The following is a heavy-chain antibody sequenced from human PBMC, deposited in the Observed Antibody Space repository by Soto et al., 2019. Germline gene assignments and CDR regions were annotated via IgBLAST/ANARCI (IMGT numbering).Heavy chain of an antibody. V-gene: IGHV3-30-3*01. Sequence: ESGGGVVQPGRSLRLSCAASGFTFSSYAMHWVRQAPGKGLEWVAVISYDGSNKYYADSVKGRFTISRDNSKNTLYLQMNSLRAEDTAVYYCARGEMATITYAPLDYWGQGTLVTVSS. J-gene: IGHJ4*02. D-gene: IGHD5-12*01. CDR2: ISYDGSNK. CDR1: GFTFSSYA. CDR3: ARGEMATITYAPLDY.